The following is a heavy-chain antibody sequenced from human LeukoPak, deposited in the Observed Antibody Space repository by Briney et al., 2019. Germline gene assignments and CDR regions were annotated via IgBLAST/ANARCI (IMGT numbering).Heavy chain of an antibody. CDR1: GGSISRYY. D-gene: IGHD3-10*01. CDR2: ISYTGST. J-gene: IGHJ4*02. Sequence: SETLPLTCTVSGGSISRYYWSWIRQPPGKGLEWIGYISYTGSTTYNSSLKSRVTISLDTSQNQFSLKLTSVTPADTAVYYCARTAKYYYGSETYYFFDYWGQGTLVTVSS. V-gene: IGHV4-59*01. CDR3: ARTAKYYYGSETYYFFDY.